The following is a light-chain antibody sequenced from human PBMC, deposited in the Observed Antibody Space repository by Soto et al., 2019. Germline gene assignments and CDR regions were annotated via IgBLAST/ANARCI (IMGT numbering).Light chain of an antibody. Sequence: EIVMTQSPGTLSVSPGQRATLSCRASQSVSSKLAWYQQKPGQVPRLLIYVASTGVTGIPARFSGSGAGTEFTLNISSLQSEDFAVYYCQQYNNWPLTFGGGTKVEIK. V-gene: IGKV3-15*01. CDR3: QQYNNWPLT. CDR2: VAS. J-gene: IGKJ4*01. CDR1: QSVSSK.